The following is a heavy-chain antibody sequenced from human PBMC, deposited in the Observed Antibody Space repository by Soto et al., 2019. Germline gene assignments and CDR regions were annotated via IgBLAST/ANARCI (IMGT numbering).Heavy chain of an antibody. Sequence: QVQLQQWGAGLLKPSETLSLTCAVYGGSFSGYYWSWIRQPPGKGLEWIGEINQSGSTNYNPSLKXRIXISVDTSKNQFSLKLSSVTAADTAVYYCARTYSSSWSPFDYWGQGTLVTVSS. J-gene: IGHJ4*02. CDR3: ARTYSSSWSPFDY. D-gene: IGHD6-13*01. V-gene: IGHV4-34*01. CDR1: GGSFSGYY. CDR2: INQSGST.